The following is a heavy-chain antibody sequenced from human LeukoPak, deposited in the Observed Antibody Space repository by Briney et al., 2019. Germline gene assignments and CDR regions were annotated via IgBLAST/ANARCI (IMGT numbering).Heavy chain of an antibody. CDR1: GFTFSSAW. V-gene: IGHV3-15*01. J-gene: IGHJ4*02. Sequence: PGGSLRLSCAASGFTFSSAWMSWVRQTPGKGLEWVGRIKSKTDGGTTDYAAPVKGRFTISRDDSGNTLFLQMNSLKTEDTAVYYCSTPHDYGDFPPYWSQGTLVTVSS. CDR3: STPHDYGDFPPY. CDR2: IKSKTDGGTT. D-gene: IGHD4-17*01.